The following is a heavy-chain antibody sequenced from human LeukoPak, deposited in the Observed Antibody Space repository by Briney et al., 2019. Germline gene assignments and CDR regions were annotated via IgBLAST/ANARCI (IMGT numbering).Heavy chain of an antibody. Sequence: SETLSLTCAVYGGSFSGYYWSWIRQPPGKGLEWIGEINHSGSTNYNPSLKSRATISVDTSKNQFSLKLSSVTAADTAVYYCARADSSGGSCYSVLRYYFDYWGQGTLVTVSS. CDR3: ARADSSGGSCYSVLRYYFDY. J-gene: IGHJ4*02. D-gene: IGHD2-15*01. V-gene: IGHV4-34*01. CDR2: INHSGST. CDR1: GGSFSGYY.